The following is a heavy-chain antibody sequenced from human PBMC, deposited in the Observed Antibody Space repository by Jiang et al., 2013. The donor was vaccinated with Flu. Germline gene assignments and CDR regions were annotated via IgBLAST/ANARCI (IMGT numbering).Heavy chain of an antibody. J-gene: IGHJ6*03. D-gene: IGHD6-19*01. CDR1: GFSLSTSGMR. Sequence: PTQTLTLTCTFSGFSLSTSGMRVSWIRQPPGKALEWLARIDWDDDKFYGTSLKTRLTISKDTSKNQVVLTMTNMDPVDTATYYCARMRSSGYYYYMDVWGKGTTVTVSS. CDR3: ARMRSSGYYYYMDV. V-gene: IGHV2-70*04. CDR2: IDWDDDK.